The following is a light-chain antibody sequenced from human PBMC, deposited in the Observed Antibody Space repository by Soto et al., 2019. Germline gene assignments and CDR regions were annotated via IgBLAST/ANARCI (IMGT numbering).Light chain of an antibody. Sequence: IVMTQSPATLSVSPGERVTLSCRASQNINSNLAWYQHKPGQAPRLLMFRASIRATGFPARFSGSGSGTDFNITISSRQSEDVAVYYCQQYSNWPPITFGQGTRLEIK. J-gene: IGKJ5*01. V-gene: IGKV3-15*01. CDR1: QNINSN. CDR2: RAS. CDR3: QQYSNWPPIT.